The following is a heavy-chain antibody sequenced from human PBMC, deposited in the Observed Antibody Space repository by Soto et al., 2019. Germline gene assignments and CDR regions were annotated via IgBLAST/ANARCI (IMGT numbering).Heavy chain of an antibody. Sequence: QVQLQQWGAGLLKPSETLSLTCAVYGGSFSGYYWSWIRQPPGKGLEWIGEINHSGSTNYNPSLKRRVAISVDASTNQVSLKLSSVTAADTAVYYCARGLGLDGALSAGYSCVGSPFDYWGQGTLVTVSS. CDR1: GGSFSGYY. J-gene: IGHJ4*02. CDR2: INHSGST. V-gene: IGHV4-34*01. D-gene: IGHD6-19*01. CDR3: ARGLGLDGALSAGYSCVGSPFDY.